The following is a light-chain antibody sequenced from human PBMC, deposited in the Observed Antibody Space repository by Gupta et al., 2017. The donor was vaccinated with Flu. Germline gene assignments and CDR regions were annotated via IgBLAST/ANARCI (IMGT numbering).Light chain of an antibody. V-gene: IGKV3-11*01. CDR1: QSVSSY. CDR2: DAS. Sequence: EIVLTQSPVTLSLSPGERATLSCRASQSVSSYLAWYQQNPGQAPRLLIYDASNRSTGIPARFSGSGSGTDFTLTSSSLEPEDFAVYYCQQRSNWPPWTFGQGTKVEIK. J-gene: IGKJ1*01. CDR3: QQRSNWPPWT.